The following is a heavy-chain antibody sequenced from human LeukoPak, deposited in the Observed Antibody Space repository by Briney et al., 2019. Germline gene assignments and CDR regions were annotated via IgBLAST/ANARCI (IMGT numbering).Heavy chain of an antibody. CDR3: ARMSGQTYGEYYIKV. V-gene: IGHV3-23*01. D-gene: IGHD2/OR15-2a*01. J-gene: IGHJ4*02. CDR1: GFTFRSFA. Sequence: PPGGSLRLSCAASGFTFRSFAMSWVRQAPEKGLEWVSGIGGSGRSTFYADSVKGRFSISRDNSKDTVSLQLNSLRAEDTGVYYCARMSGQTYGEYYIKVWGQGTLVTVSS. CDR2: IGGSGRST.